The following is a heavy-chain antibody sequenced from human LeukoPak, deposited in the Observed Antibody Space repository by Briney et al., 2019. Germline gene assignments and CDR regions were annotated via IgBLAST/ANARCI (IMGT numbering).Heavy chain of an antibody. D-gene: IGHD4-17*01. J-gene: IGHJ4*02. V-gene: IGHV3-30-3*01. CDR2: ISYDGSNK. CDR1: GFTFSSYA. CDR3: ARDGYGDYVLGYFDY. Sequence: GRSLRLSCAASGFTFSSYAMHWVRQDPGKGLEWVAVISYDGSNKYYADSVKGRFTISRDSSKNTLYLQMNSLRAEDTAVYYCARDGYGDYVLGYFDYWGQGTLVTVSS.